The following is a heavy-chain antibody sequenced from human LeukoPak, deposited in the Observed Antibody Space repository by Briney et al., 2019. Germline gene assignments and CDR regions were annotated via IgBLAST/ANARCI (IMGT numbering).Heavy chain of an antibody. J-gene: IGHJ6*03. D-gene: IGHD3-10*01. Sequence: PSETLSLTCTVSGGSISSGSYYWSWIRQPAGKGLEWIGRIYTSGGTNYNPSLKSRVTISVDTSKNQFSLKLSSVTAADTAVYYCARAPGDVTWFGAKYYYYYMDVWGKGTTVTISS. CDR1: GGSISSGSYY. CDR3: ARAPGDVTWFGAKYYYYYMDV. V-gene: IGHV4-61*02. CDR2: IYTSGGT.